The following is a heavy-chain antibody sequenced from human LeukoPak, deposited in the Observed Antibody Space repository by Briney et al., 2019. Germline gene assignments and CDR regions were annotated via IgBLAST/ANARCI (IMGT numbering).Heavy chain of an antibody. D-gene: IGHD6-13*01. J-gene: IGHJ5*02. CDR1: GFTVSSNH. Sequence: GGSLRLSCAASGFTVSSNHMSWVRQAPGKGLEWVSVIYSAGKIFYAESVKGRFTISRDNAKNTLYLQMNSLRAEDTAVYYCARAGGHSSPAGSWGQGTLVTVSS. V-gene: IGHV3-66*01. CDR3: ARAGGHSSPAGS. CDR2: IYSAGKI.